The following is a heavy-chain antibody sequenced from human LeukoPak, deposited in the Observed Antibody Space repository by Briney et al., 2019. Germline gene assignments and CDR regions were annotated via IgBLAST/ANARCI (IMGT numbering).Heavy chain of an antibody. D-gene: IGHD1-7*01. CDR1: GYTFTIHD. V-gene: IGHV1-8*01. Sequence: ASVTVSFTTAGYTFTIHDINWMRQATGQGLEWMGWMNPNSGNTGYAQEFQGRVTMTRDTSISTAYMELSSLESEDTAVYFCARGRANGNYWGGDNYFDPWGQGTLVTVSS. CDR3: ARGRANGNYWGGDNYFDP. J-gene: IGHJ5*02. CDR2: MNPNSGNT.